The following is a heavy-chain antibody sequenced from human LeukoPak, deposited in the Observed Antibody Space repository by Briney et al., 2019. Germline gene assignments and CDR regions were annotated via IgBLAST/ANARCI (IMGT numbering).Heavy chain of an antibody. J-gene: IGHJ4*02. CDR3: ATPLDYYDRSDSHQGGD. D-gene: IGHD3-22*01. V-gene: IGHV3-7*03. CDR1: GFTFSSYA. Sequence: GGSLRLSCAASGFTFSSYAMSWVRQAPGKGLEWVANIKHDGSEKNYVDSVKGRFTISRDNAKNSLYLQMNSLRAEDTAVYYCATPLDYYDRSDSHQGGDWGQGTLVTVSS. CDR2: IKHDGSEK.